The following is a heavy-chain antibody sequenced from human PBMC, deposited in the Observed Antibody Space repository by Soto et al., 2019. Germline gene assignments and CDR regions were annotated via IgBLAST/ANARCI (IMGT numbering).Heavy chain of an antibody. CDR1: GGSFSGYY. D-gene: IGHD3-10*01. V-gene: IGHV4-34*01. Sequence: QVQLQQWGAGLLKPSETLSLTCAVYGGSFSGYYWSWIRQPPGKGLEWIGEINHSGSTNYNPSLKSRVTISVDTSKTQFSLKLSSVTAADTAVYYCARGMVRGVIIVYYYGMDVWGQGTTVTVSS. J-gene: IGHJ6*02. CDR3: ARGMVRGVIIVYYYGMDV. CDR2: INHSGST.